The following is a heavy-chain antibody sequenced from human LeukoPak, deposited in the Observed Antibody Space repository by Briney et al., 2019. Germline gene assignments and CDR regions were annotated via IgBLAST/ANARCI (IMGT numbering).Heavy chain of an antibody. D-gene: IGHD6-19*01. V-gene: IGHV3-30*02. CDR2: IRYDGSHK. J-gene: IGHJ6*03. CDR1: GFPFSSQA. CDR3: ARARGSVAGTSYYYYMDV. Sequence: PGGSLRLSCAASGFPFSSQAMHWVRQAPGKGLEWVAFIRYDGSHKYYADSVKGRLTISSDHSNNTLYLQMNSLRAEDPAVYYCARARGSVAGTSYYYYMDVGGKGTTVTVS.